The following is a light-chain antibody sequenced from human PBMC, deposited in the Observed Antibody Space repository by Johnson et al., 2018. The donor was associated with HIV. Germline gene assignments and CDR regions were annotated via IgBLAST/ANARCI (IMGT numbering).Light chain of an antibody. V-gene: IGLV1-51*01. CDR2: DNN. CDR3: GTWDSSLSAGYV. Sequence: QLVLTQPPSVSAAPGQKVTISCSGSSSNIGNNYVSWYQQLPGTAPKLLIYDNNKQPSGIPDRFSGSKSGTSATLGITGLQTGDEADYYCGTWDSSLSAGYVFGTGTKVTVL. CDR1: SSNIGNNY. J-gene: IGLJ1*01.